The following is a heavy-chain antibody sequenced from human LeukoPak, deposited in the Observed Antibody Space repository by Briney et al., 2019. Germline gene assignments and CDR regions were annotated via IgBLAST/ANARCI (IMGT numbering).Heavy chain of an antibody. V-gene: IGHV3-48*01. J-gene: IGHJ4*02. Sequence: PGGSLRLSCAASGFTFSSYSMNWVRQAPGKGLEWVSYISSSSSTIYYADSVKGRFTISRANAKNSLYLQMNSLRAEDTAVYYCARGRYYYDSSGWHFDYWGQGTLVTVSS. CDR3: ARGRYYYDSSGWHFDY. D-gene: IGHD3-22*01. CDR1: GFTFSSYS. CDR2: ISSSSSTI.